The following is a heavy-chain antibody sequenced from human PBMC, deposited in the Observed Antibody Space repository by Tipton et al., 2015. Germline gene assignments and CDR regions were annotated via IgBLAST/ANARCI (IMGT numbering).Heavy chain of an antibody. Sequence: GLVKPSETLSLSCSVSGGSISNYFWGWIRQPPGKGLEWIGYISQRDGTNYNPSLKSRVTISTDTSKNQFFLNLTSVTAADTAVYFCARDLEHGMDVWGQGTTVTVS. CDR3: ARDLEHGMDV. D-gene: IGHD5-24*01. J-gene: IGHJ6*02. CDR2: ISQRDGT. CDR1: GGSISNYF. V-gene: IGHV4-59*01.